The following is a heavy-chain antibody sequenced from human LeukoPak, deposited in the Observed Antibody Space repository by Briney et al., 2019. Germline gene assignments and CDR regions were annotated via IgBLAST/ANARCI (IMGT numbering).Heavy chain of an antibody. Sequence: PGGSLRLSCAASGFTFDDYAMHWVRQAPGKGLEWVSLISGDGGSTYYADSVKGRFTISRDNSKNSLYLQMNSLRTEDTALYHCATGRKNCGGDCYPAGPYDYWGQGTLVTVSS. J-gene: IGHJ4*02. CDR2: ISGDGGST. CDR3: ATGRKNCGGDCYPAGPYDY. CDR1: GFTFDDYA. V-gene: IGHV3-43*02. D-gene: IGHD2-21*02.